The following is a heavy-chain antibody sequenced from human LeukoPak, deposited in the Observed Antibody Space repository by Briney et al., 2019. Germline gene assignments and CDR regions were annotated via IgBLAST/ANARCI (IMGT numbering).Heavy chain of an antibody. CDR2: INHSGST. V-gene: IGHV4-34*01. CDR3: ARHRVLYSSSPLDY. Sequence: SETLSLTCAVYGGSFSGYYWSWIRQPPGKGLEWIGEINHSGSTNYNPSLKSRVTISVDTSKNQFSLKLSFVTAADTAVYYCARHRVLYSSSPLDYWGQGALVTVSS. CDR1: GGSFSGYY. D-gene: IGHD6-6*01. J-gene: IGHJ4*02.